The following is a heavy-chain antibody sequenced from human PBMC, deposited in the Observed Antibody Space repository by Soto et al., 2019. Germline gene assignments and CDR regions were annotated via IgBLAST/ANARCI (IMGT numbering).Heavy chain of an antibody. CDR3: ARRLQWIHYFDS. D-gene: IGHD4-4*01. Sequence: GGALRISCAASGFTFSSYSMNWVRQAPGKGLEWVSSISSSSSYIYYADSVKGRFTISRDNAKNSLYLQMTNMDPVDTGTYYCARRLQWIHYFDSWGLGIVVTVSS. V-gene: IGHV3-21*03. J-gene: IGHJ4*02. CDR2: ISSSSSYI. CDR1: GFTFSSYS.